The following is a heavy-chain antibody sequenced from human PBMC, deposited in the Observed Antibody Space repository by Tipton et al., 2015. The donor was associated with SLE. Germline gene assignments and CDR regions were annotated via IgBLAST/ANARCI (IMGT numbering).Heavy chain of an antibody. CDR3: ARKGALWGSDAFDI. D-gene: IGHD1-26*01. J-gene: IGHJ3*02. Sequence: SLRLSCAASGFTFSSYGMHWVRQAPGKGLEWVAVIWYDGSNKYYADSVKGRFTISRDNSKNTLYLQMGSLRAEDMAVYYCARKGALWGSDAFDIWGQGTMVTVSP. CDR1: GFTFSSYG. V-gene: IGHV3-33*01. CDR2: IWYDGSNK.